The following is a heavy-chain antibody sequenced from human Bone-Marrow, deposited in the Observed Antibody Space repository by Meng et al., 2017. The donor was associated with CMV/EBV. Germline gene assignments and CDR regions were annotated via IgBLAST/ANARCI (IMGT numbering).Heavy chain of an antibody. V-gene: IGHV3-74*01. CDR1: GFTFSSYW. CDR3: AKESVGATDI. Sequence: GESLKISCAASGFTFSSYWMHWVRQAPGKGLVWVSRINSDGSSTSYADSVKGRFTISRDNAKNTLYLQMNSLRAEDTAVYYCAKESVGATDIWGQGTMVTVSS. J-gene: IGHJ3*02. D-gene: IGHD1-26*01. CDR2: INSDGSST.